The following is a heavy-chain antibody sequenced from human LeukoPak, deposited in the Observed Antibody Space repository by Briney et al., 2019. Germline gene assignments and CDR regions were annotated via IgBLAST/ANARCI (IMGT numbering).Heavy chain of an antibody. CDR1: GGSKSSSSYY. CDR2: IYYSGST. J-gene: IGHJ1*01. V-gene: IGHV4-39*01. Sequence: SETLSLTCTVSGGSKSSSSYYWGWIRQPPGKGLEWIESIYYSGSTYYNPSLKSRVTISVDTSKNQFSLKLSSVTAADTAVYYCASLMYSSGWYDRYFQHWGQGTLVTVSS. CDR3: ASLMYSSGWYDRYFQH. D-gene: IGHD6-19*01.